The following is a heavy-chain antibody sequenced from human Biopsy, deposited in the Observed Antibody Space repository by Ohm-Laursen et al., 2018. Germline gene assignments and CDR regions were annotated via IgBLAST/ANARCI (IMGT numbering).Heavy chain of an antibody. CDR3: ARRGSGGRSFDY. Sequence: SETLSLTCTVSGASISAYYWSWIRQPPGKGLEWIGYLYYSGNTNYNPSLKSRVTISADTSKNQFSLKLGSVTVADTAVFYCARRGSGGRSFDYWGQGSLVTVSS. J-gene: IGHJ4*02. CDR1: GASISAYY. CDR2: LYYSGNT. V-gene: IGHV4-59*08. D-gene: IGHD2-15*01.